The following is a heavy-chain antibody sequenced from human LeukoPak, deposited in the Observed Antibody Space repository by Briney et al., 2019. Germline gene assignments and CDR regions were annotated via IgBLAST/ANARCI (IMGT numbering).Heavy chain of an antibody. V-gene: IGHV4-4*07. CDR3: ARGRYCSADICSGGDAFDI. J-gene: IGHJ3*02. CDR2: IYTRGST. CDR1: GGSINNYY. D-gene: IGHD2-15*01. Sequence: SETLSLTCTVSGGSINNYYWSWIRQPAGKGLKRIGRIYTRGSTNYNPSLKSRVTMSVDTSKNQFSLKLGSVTAADTAVYYCARGRYCSADICSGGDAFDIWGQGTMVSVSS.